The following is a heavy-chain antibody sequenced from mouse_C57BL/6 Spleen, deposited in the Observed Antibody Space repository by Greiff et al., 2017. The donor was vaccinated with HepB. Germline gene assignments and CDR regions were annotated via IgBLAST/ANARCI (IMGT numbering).Heavy chain of an antibody. CDR1: GYTFTDYY. V-gene: IGHV1-76*01. J-gene: IGHJ3*01. CDR2: IYPGSGNT. D-gene: IGHD4-1*01. Sequence: QVQLQQSGAELVRPGASVKLSCKASGYTFTDYYINWVKQRPGQGLEWIARIYPGSGNTYYNEKFKGKATLTAEKSSSTAYMQLSSLTSEDSAVYFCARGGLTGTRGAWFAYWGQGTLVTVSA. CDR3: ARGGLTGTRGAWFAY.